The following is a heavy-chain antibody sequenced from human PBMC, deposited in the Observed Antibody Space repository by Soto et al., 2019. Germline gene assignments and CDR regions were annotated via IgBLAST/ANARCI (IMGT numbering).Heavy chain of an antibody. D-gene: IGHD4-17*01. Sequence: QLQLQESGPGLVKPSETLSLTCTVSGGSISSSSYYWGWIRQPPGKGLEWIGSIYYSGSTYYNPSLNNRVTISVDTSKHQSSLKLSSVTAADTAVYYCASPAYGDYYYFDYWGQGTLVTVSS. V-gene: IGHV4-39*01. CDR3: ASPAYGDYYYFDY. CDR1: GGSISSSSYY. J-gene: IGHJ4*02. CDR2: IYYSGST.